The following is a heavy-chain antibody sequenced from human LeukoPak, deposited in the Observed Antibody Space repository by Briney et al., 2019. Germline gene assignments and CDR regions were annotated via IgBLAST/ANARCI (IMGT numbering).Heavy chain of an antibody. V-gene: IGHV4-59*02. CDR2: INYSGNV. CDR3: ARDCARNSGAYGNDGFDL. J-gene: IGHJ3*01. D-gene: IGHD4-17*01. Sequence: PSETLSLTCSVSGGSVNLYYWSWVRQSPAKGLEWIGYINYSGNVYYNPSLKSRVTITLDTSQKQVSLRLSSVTAADTAVYYCARDCARNSGAYGNDGFDLWGQGTLVSVSS. CDR1: GGSVNLYY.